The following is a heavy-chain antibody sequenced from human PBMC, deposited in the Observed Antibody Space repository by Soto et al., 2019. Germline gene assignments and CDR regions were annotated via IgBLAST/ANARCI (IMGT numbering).Heavy chain of an antibody. CDR1: GFTVSSNY. CDR3: ARVMDYYDSEAVDV. Sequence: GGSLRLSCAASGFTVSSNYMSWVRQAPGKGLEWVSVIYSGGSTYYADSVKGRFTISRDNSKNTLYLQMNSLRAEDTAVYYCARVMDYYDSEAVDVWGQGTTVTVSS. J-gene: IGHJ6*02. D-gene: IGHD3-22*01. CDR2: IYSGGST. V-gene: IGHV3-53*01.